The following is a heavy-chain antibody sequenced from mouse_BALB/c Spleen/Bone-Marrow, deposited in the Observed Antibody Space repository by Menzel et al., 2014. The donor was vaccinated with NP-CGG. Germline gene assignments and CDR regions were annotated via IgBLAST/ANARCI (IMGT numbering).Heavy chain of an antibody. D-gene: IGHD6-5*01. CDR1: GFTLTNYW. CDR2: IYPSDSET. CDR3: ARRDKAAMHS. V-gene: IGHV1S127*01. J-gene: IGHJ2*01. Sequence: QVQLQQSGAELVKPGASVKMSCTASGFTLTNYWMNWVKQRPGQGLEWIGMIYPSDSETRLNQKFQDKATLTVDTSSSTAYMQLSSPTSEDSAVYYCARRDKAAMHSWGQGTPLPVSS.